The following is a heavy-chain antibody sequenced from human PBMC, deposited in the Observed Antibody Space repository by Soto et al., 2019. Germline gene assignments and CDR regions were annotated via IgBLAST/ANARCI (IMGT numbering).Heavy chain of an antibody. D-gene: IGHD2-2*01. Sequence: QVQLVESGGGVVQPGRSLRLSCAASGFTFSSYAMHWVRHAPGKGLEWVAVITYDGSNKYYADSVKGRFTISRDNFKNTLYLRMNSLGAEDNAVYYCAREVVPAAFYYYYYGMDVWGPGTTVTGSS. CDR2: ITYDGSNK. V-gene: IGHV3-30-3*01. CDR3: AREVVPAAFYYYYYGMDV. CDR1: GFTFSSYA. J-gene: IGHJ6*02.